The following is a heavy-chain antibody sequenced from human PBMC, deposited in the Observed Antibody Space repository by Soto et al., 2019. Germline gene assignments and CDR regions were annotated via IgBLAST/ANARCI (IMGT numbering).Heavy chain of an antibody. V-gene: IGHV3-74*01. Sequence: EVQLVESGGGLAQPGGPLRLSCAASGFNFSIYWMHWVRQAPGKGLVWVSRINSDGSHTDYADSVKGRFTISRDNANNTLYLQINSLGAEDTAVLYCARGGAYGDYRSDYWGQGTLVTVSA. J-gene: IGHJ4*02. CDR1: GFNFSIYW. CDR2: INSDGSHT. D-gene: IGHD4-17*01. CDR3: ARGGAYGDYRSDY.